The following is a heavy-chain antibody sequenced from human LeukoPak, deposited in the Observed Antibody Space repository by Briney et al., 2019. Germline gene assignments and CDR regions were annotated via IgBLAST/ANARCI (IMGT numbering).Heavy chain of an antibody. D-gene: IGHD4-17*01. J-gene: IGHJ4*02. CDR2: IWYDGSNK. CDR3: ARDLGGDYGGFDY. Sequence: GGSLRLSCAASGSTFSSYGMHWVRQAPGKGLEWVAVIWYDGSNKYYADSVKGRFTISRDNSKNTLYLQMNSLRAEDTAVYYCARDLGGDYGGFDYWGQGTLVTVSS. V-gene: IGHV3-33*01. CDR1: GSTFSSYG.